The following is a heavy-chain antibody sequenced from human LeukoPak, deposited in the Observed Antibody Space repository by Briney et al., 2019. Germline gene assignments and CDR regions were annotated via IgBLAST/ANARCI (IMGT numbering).Heavy chain of an antibody. Sequence: GGSLRLSCAVSGFTFRSYWMHWVRQAPGEGLVWVSRMNSDGSSTTYADSVKGRFTISRDNAKNTLYLQMNSLRAEDTAVYYCARGRYNWSDREYGLDVWGQGTTVTVSS. CDR2: MNSDGSST. CDR3: ARGRYNWSDREYGLDV. CDR1: GFTFRSYW. J-gene: IGHJ6*02. V-gene: IGHV3-74*03. D-gene: IGHD1-1*01.